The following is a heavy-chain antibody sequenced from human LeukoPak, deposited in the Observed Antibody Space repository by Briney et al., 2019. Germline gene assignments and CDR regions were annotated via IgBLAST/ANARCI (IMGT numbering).Heavy chain of an antibody. CDR1: GLTLRSYS. V-gene: IGHV3-48*01. Sequence: GGSLSLSCAPSGLTLRSYSMNWVRQAPREGLEWVSYISSSSSTKYYADSVEGRFNISRDNAKNSLYLQMNSLRAEHTGVYYCARDHQLLPRALFCWGRGNMLTVSS. CDR2: ISSSSSTK. J-gene: IGHJ4*02. CDR3: ARDHQLLPRALFC. D-gene: IGHD2-15*01.